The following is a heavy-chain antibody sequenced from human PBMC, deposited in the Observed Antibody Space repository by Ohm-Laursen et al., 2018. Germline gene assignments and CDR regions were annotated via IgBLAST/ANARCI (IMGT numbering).Heavy chain of an antibody. Sequence: GTLSLTCTVSGGSISSYYWSWIRQPPGKGLEWIGYIYYSGSTNYNPSLKSRVTISVDTSKNQFSLKLSSVTAADTAVYYCARAGYSWDNAFDIWGQGTMVTVSS. CDR2: IYYSGST. CDR3: ARAGYSWDNAFDI. CDR1: GGSISSYY. D-gene: IGHD5-18*01. V-gene: IGHV4-59*01. J-gene: IGHJ3*02.